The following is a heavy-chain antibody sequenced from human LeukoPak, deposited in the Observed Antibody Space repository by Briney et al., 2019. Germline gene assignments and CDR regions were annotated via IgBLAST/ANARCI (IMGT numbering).Heavy chain of an antibody. CDR2: ISGDGGST. CDR3: AKSEHSSSPEYYYYGMDV. CDR1: GFTFDDYA. V-gene: IGHV3-43*02. Sequence: GGSLRLSCAASGFTFDDYAMHWVRQAPGKGLEWVSLISGDGGSTYYADSVKGRFTISRDNSKNSLYLQMNSLRTEDTALYYCAKSEHSSSPEYYYYGMDVWGQGTTVTVSS. J-gene: IGHJ6*02. D-gene: IGHD6-13*01.